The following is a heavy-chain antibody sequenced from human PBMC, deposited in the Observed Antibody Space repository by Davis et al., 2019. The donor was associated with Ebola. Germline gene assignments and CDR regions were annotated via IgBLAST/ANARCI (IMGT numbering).Heavy chain of an antibody. CDR2: ISYDGSNK. CDR1: GFTFSSYS. V-gene: IGHV3-30*03. CDR3: ARYTGMDV. J-gene: IGHJ6*02. Sequence: GESLKISCAASGFTFSSYSMNWVRQAPGKGLEWVAVISYDGSNKYYADSVKGRFTISRDNSKNTLYLQMNSLRAEDTAVYYCARYTGMDVWGQGTTVTVSS.